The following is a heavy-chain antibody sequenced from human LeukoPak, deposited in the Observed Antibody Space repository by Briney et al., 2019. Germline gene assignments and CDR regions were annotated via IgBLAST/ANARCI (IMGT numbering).Heavy chain of an antibody. CDR1: GGSVSSGSYY. Sequence: SETLSLTCTVSGGSVSSGSYYWSWIPQPPGKGLEWVGYIYYSGSTNYNPSLKSRVTISVDTSKNQFSLKLSSVTAADTAVYYCARDVSGYWFDPWGQGTLVTVSS. J-gene: IGHJ5*02. CDR2: IYYSGST. CDR3: ARDVSGYWFDP. D-gene: IGHD3-3*01. V-gene: IGHV4-61*01.